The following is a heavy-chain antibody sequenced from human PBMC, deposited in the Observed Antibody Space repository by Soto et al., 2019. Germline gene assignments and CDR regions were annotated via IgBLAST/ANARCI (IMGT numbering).Heavy chain of an antibody. J-gene: IGHJ4*02. Sequence: EVQLVESGGGLVQPGGSLRLSCAASGFTFSSYWMSWVRQAPGKGLEWVANIKEDGSEKYYVDSVKGRFTISRDNAKNSLYLQMNSLRAEDTVVYYCAREFMITFGKIIDDYFDYWGQGTLVTVSS. V-gene: IGHV3-7*01. D-gene: IGHD3-16*02. CDR3: AREFMITFGKIIDDYFDY. CDR2: IKEDGSEK. CDR1: GFTFSSYW.